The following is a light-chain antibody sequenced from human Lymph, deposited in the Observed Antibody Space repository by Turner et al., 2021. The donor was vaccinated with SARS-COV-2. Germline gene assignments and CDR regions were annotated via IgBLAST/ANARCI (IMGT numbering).Light chain of an antibody. V-gene: IGLV3-21*04. CDR1: NIGSKN. CDR2: YDS. Sequence: SYVLTQPPSVSVAPGKTARITCGGNNIGSKNVHWYQQKPGQAPVLVIYYDSDRPSGIPERFSGSNSGNTATLTISRVEAGDEADYYCQVWDSSSDVVFGGGTKLTVL. CDR3: QVWDSSSDVV. J-gene: IGLJ2*01.